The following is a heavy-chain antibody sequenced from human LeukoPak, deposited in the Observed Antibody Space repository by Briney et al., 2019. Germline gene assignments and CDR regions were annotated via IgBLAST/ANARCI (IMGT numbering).Heavy chain of an antibody. V-gene: IGHV4-39*01. CDR1: GGSVSSSHYY. CDR3: ARKGFVESTGWRGAFDV. D-gene: IGHD2-8*02. J-gene: IGHJ3*01. CDR2: MNDSGST. Sequence: SETLSLTCTVSGGSVSSSHYYWGWIRQTPGKGLEWLGEMNDSGSTNYNPSLKSRATISVAVSKNQYSLRLTSVTAADTAVYYCARKGFVESTGWRGAFDVWGQGTMVTVSS.